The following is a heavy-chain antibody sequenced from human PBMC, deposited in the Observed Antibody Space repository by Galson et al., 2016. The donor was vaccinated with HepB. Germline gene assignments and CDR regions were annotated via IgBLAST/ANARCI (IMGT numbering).Heavy chain of an antibody. Sequence: SETLSLTCTVSGASVSTNSNYWGWIRQPPGKGLEWIGYIYYNGNTNYMPSLKSRATISVDTSKNDFSLSLSAVTAADTAVYFFARGYSGVSGAFDIWGLGTMVTVSS. CDR1: GASVSTNSNY. CDR2: IYYNGNT. D-gene: IGHD2-15*01. V-gene: IGHV4-61*03. CDR3: ARGYSGVSGAFDI. J-gene: IGHJ3*02.